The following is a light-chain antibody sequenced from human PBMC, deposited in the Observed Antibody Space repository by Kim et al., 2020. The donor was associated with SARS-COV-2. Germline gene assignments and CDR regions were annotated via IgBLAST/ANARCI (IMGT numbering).Light chain of an antibody. Sequence: IQLTQSPSTLSASVGDRVTITCRASQSISSWLALYQQKPGKAPKLLIYDASSLESGVPSMFSGSGSGTEFTLTISSLQPDDFATYYCQQYNSYSRMYTFGQGTKLEI. CDR3: QQYNSYSRMYT. V-gene: IGKV1-5*01. CDR2: DAS. CDR1: QSISSW. J-gene: IGKJ2*01.